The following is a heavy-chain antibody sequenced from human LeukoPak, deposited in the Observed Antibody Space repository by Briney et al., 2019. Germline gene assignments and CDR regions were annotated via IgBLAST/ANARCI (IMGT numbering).Heavy chain of an antibody. J-gene: IGHJ4*02. CDR1: RFTFSSYT. CDR3: ARDGPYYDVLTGYPPSDY. D-gene: IGHD3-9*01. Sequence: PGGSLRLSCAASRFTFSSYTIHWVRQAPGKGLEWVAVISYDGNNKYYADSMKGRFTISRDSSKNTLYLQMNSLRAEDTAVYYCARDGPYYDVLTGYPPSDYWGQGTLVTVSS. V-gene: IGHV3-30-3*01. CDR2: ISYDGNNK.